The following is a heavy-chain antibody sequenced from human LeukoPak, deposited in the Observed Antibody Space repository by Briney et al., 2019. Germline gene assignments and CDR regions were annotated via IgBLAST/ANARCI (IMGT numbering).Heavy chain of an antibody. J-gene: IGHJ4*02. CDR2: IYYTGST. CDR3: ATEYHGDFDY. V-gene: IGHV4-59*12. Sequence: PSETLSLTCAVSGGSISSYYWSWIRQPPGKGLEWIGNIYYTGSTNYNPSLKSRVTISVDTSKNQFSLKLNSVTAADTAIYYCATEYHGDFDYWGQGTLVTVSS. D-gene: IGHD4-17*01. CDR1: GGSISSYY.